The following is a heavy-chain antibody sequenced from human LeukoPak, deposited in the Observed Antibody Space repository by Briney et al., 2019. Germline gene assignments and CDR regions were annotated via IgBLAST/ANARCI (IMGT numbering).Heavy chain of an antibody. CDR1: GFTFSSYA. CDR2: ISYDGSNK. J-gene: IGHJ4*02. V-gene: IGHV3-30*04. Sequence: GGSLRLSCAASGFTFSSYAMHWVRQAPGKGLEWVAVISYDGSNKYYADSVKGRFTISRDNSKNTLYLQMNSLRAEDTAVYYCAKEGGYSYGPTDYWGQGTLVTVSS. D-gene: IGHD5-18*01. CDR3: AKEGGYSYGPTDY.